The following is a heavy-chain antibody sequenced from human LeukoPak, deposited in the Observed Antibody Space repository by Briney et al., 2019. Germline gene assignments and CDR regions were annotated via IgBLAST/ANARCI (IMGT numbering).Heavy chain of an antibody. J-gene: IGHJ4*02. CDR3: ARVGDYYDSEGLDY. CDR2: IYSGGST. V-gene: IGHV3-53*01. Sequence: GGSLKLSCAASGFTVSSNYMSWVRQAPGKGLEWVSVIYSGGSTYYADSVKGRFTISRDNSKNTLYLQMNSLRAEDTAVYYCARVGDYYDSEGLDYWGQGTLVTVSS. D-gene: IGHD3-22*01. CDR1: GFTVSSNY.